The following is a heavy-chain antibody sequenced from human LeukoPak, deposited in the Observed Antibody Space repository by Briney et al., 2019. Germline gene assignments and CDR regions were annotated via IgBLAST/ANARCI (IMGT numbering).Heavy chain of an antibody. D-gene: IGHD3-22*01. Sequence: GASVKVSCKASGGTFSSYAISWVRQAPGQGLEWMGGIIPIFGTANYAQKFQGRVTITADESMSTAYMELSSLRSEDTAVYYCTRTQYDSSGNFYFDNWGQGTLVTVSS. CDR3: TRTQYDSSGNFYFDN. J-gene: IGHJ4*02. CDR1: GGTFSSYA. CDR2: IIPIFGTA. V-gene: IGHV1-69*01.